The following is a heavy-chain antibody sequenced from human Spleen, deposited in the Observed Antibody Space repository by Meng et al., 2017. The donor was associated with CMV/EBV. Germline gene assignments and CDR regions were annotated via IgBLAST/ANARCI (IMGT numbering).Heavy chain of an antibody. J-gene: IGHJ4*02. V-gene: IGHV1-69*05. CDR2: MIPIFGTA. CDR1: GGTFSSYA. Sequence: SSEKVSCEASGGTFSSYAISWGRQAPGQGLECLGGMIPIFGTANYAQKCQGRVTITTDESTSTAYMERSSLRSDDPAVYYCARCDPDTAEFDYWGQGTLVTVSS. CDR3: ARCDPDTAEFDY. D-gene: IGHD5-18*01.